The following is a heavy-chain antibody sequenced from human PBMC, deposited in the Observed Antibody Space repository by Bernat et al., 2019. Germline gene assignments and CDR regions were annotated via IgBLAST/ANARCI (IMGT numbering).Heavy chain of an antibody. CDR2: ISYDGSNK. V-gene: IGHV3-30*03. D-gene: IGHD2-21*01. Sequence: QVQLVESGGGVVQPGRSLRLSCAASGFTFSSYGMHWVRQAPGKGLEWVAVISYDGSNKYYADSVKGRFTISRDNSKNTLYLQMNSLRAEDTAVYYCARGVRRYYYYGMDVWGQGTLVTVSS. CDR1: GFTFSSYG. J-gene: IGHJ6*02. CDR3: ARGVRRYYYYGMDV.